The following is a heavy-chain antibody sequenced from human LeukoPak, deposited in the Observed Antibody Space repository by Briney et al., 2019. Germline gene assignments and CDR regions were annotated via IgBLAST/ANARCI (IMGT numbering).Heavy chain of an antibody. D-gene: IGHD3-16*01. CDR2: IKYDGSST. Sequence: PGGSLRLSCAASGFTFSSYWMHWVRQAPGRGLVWVSRIKYDGSSTNYADSVKGRFTISRDNAKNTLYLQMNSLRAEDTAVYYCTRRGAASDAFDIWGQGKMVTVSS. J-gene: IGHJ3*02. V-gene: IGHV3-74*01. CDR1: GFTFSSYW. CDR3: TRRGAASDAFDI.